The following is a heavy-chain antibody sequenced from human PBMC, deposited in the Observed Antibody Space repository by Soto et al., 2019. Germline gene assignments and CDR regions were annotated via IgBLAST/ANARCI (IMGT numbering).Heavy chain of an antibody. CDR1: GFTFSSYT. CDR2: ISSSVSFT. CDR3: AARGYCSGDTCQPRDFYYGMDV. V-gene: IGHV3-21*01. Sequence: EEQLEESGGGLVEPGGSLRLSCAASGFTFSSYTMNWVRQAPGKGLEWVSSISSSVSFTYYADSVKGRFTVSRDNTKNSVYLQMNSLRAEDTAVYYCAARGYCSGDTCQPRDFYYGMDVWGQGTTVTVSS. J-gene: IGHJ6*02. D-gene: IGHD2-15*01.